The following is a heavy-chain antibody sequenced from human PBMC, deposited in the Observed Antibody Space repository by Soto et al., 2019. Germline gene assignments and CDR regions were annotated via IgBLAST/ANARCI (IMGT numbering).Heavy chain of an antibody. CDR1: GGSFSGYY. CDR3: ARSPLNGEFDY. J-gene: IGHJ4*02. V-gene: IGHV4-34*01. D-gene: IGHD7-27*01. Sequence: SETLSLTCAVYGGSFSGYYWSWIRQPPGKGLEWIGEINHSGSTNYNPSLKSRVTISVDTSKNQFSLKLSSVTAADTAVYYCARSPLNGEFDYWGQGTLVTVSS. CDR2: INHSGST.